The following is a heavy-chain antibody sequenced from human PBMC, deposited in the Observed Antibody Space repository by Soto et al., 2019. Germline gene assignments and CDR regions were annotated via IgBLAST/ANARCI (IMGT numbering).Heavy chain of an antibody. CDR2: ISYDGSNK. V-gene: IGHV3-30-3*01. J-gene: IGHJ4*02. CDR1: GFTFSSYA. D-gene: IGHD2-21*02. CDR3: ARDPVAYCGGDCRTFDY. Sequence: QVQLVESGGGVVQPGRSLRLSCAASGFTFSSYAMHWVRQAPGKGLEWVAVISYDGSNKYYADSVKGQFTISRDNSKNTLYLQMNSLRAEDTAVYYCARDPVAYCGGDCRTFDYWGQGTLVTVSS.